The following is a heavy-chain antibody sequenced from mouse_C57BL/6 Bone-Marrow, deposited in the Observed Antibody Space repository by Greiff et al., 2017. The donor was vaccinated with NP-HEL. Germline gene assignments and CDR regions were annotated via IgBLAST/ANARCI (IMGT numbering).Heavy chain of an antibody. CDR1: GFNIKNTY. V-gene: IGHV14-3*01. J-gene: IGHJ4*01. D-gene: IGHD2-2*01. CDR2: IDPANGKT. CDR3: SRPSMVTTKDYAMDY. Sequence: VQLQQSVAELVRPGASVKLSCKASGFNIKNTYMHWVKQRPEQGLEWIGKIDPANGKTKYDPKFQGKATITADTSSNTAYLQFSSLTSEETAIYYCSRPSMVTTKDYAMDYWGQGTSVTVSS.